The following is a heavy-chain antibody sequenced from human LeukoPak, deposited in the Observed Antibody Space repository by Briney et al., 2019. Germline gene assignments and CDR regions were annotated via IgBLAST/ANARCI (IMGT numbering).Heavy chain of an antibody. Sequence: GGSLRLSCAASGFTVSSNYMSWVRQAPGKGLEWVSVIYSSDTYYADSVKGRFTISRDNSKNTLYLQMNSLRVEDTAVYYCARDDSSSTSCYIIWGQGTLVTVSS. J-gene: IGHJ4*02. CDR2: IYSSDT. CDR1: GFTVSSNY. D-gene: IGHD2-2*02. CDR3: ARDDSSSTSCYII. V-gene: IGHV3-53*01.